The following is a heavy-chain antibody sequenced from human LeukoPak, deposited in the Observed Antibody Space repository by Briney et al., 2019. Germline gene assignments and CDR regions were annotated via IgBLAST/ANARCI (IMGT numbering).Heavy chain of an antibody. Sequence: SETLSLTCTVSGGSISSGGYYWSWIRQPPGKGLEWIGEINHSGSTNYNPSLKSRVTISVDTSKNQFSLKLSSVTAADTAVYYCARGAVLTGFVLASESADFDYWGQGTLVTVSS. D-gene: IGHD3-9*01. V-gene: IGHV4-39*07. CDR2: INHSGST. J-gene: IGHJ4*02. CDR3: ARGAVLTGFVLASESADFDY. CDR1: GGSISSGGYY.